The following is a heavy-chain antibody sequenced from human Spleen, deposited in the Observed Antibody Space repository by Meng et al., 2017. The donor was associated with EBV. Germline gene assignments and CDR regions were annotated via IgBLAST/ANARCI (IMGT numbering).Heavy chain of an antibody. CDR1: GFTFSSYS. D-gene: IGHD2-2*01. CDR2: ISSSSSYI. V-gene: IGHV3-21*01. CDR3: ASGVRYCSSTSCLMGGADY. Sequence: EVQLVESGGGLVKPGGSLRLSCAASGFTFSSYSMNWVRQAPGKGLEWVSSISSSSSYIYYADSVKGRFTISRDNAKNSLYLKMNSLRAEDTAMYYCASGVRYCSSTSCLMGGADYWGQGTLVTVSS. J-gene: IGHJ4*02.